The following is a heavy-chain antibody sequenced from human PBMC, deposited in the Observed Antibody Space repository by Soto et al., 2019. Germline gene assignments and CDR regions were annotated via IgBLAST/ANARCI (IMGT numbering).Heavy chain of an antibody. CDR1: GFTFSNCA. J-gene: IGHJ4*02. D-gene: IGHD6-19*01. V-gene: IGHV3-23*01. CDR3: AKGNPSGWYFFDY. Sequence: EVQVWESGGDLVQPGGSLRLSCEASGFTFSNCAMSWVRQAPGKGLEWVSGISGTGRSTFYADSVKDRFTISRDNSKNTVYLQMTSLRAEDTAVYYCAKGNPSGWYFFDYWGQGTLVTVSS. CDR2: ISGTGRST.